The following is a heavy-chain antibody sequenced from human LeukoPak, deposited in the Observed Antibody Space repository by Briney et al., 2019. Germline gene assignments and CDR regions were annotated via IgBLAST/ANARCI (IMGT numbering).Heavy chain of an antibody. Sequence: GGSLRLSCAASGFTFSSYAMHWVRQAPGKGLEWVAVISYDGSNKYYADSAKGRFTISRDNSKNTLYLQMNSLRAEDTAVYYCARLESSSWYADYWGQGTLVTVSS. CDR2: ISYDGSNK. J-gene: IGHJ4*02. V-gene: IGHV3-30*01. D-gene: IGHD6-13*01. CDR1: GFTFSSYA. CDR3: ARLESSSWYADY.